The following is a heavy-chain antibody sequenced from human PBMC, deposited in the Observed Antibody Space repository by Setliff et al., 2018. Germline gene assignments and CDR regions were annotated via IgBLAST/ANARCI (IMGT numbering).Heavy chain of an antibody. CDR2: TIPLFGTT. CDR3: AREEVIAMTVNNYYYYMDV. CDR1: GGTFTNYG. D-gene: IGHD2-21*02. Sequence: ASVKVSCKASGGTFTNYGVSWVRQAPGQGLEWMGGTIPLFGTTDYAQKFHGRVTIITDESTSTAYMELNSLRPEDTAMYYCAREEVIAMTVNNYYYYMDVWGKGTTVTVSS. J-gene: IGHJ6*03. V-gene: IGHV1-69*05.